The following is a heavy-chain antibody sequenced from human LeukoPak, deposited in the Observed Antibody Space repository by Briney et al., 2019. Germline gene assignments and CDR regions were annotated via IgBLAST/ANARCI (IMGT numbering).Heavy chain of an antibody. Sequence: SETLSLTCTVSGGSISSSSSSWGWIRRPPGKGLEWFGNMYYSGSTYYNPSLTSRVTISVDTSKNQFSLKLSSVTAADTAVYYCARHEYYGLEGGFDYWGQGTLVTVSS. CDR3: ARHEYYGLEGGFDY. CDR1: GGSISSSSSS. J-gene: IGHJ4*02. D-gene: IGHD3-10*01. V-gene: IGHV4-39*01. CDR2: MYYSGST.